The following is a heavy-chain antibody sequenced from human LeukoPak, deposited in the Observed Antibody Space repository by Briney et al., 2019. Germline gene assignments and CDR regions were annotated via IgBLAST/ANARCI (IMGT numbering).Heavy chain of an antibody. CDR1: GGSISSYY. J-gene: IGHJ3*02. D-gene: IGHD6-19*01. CDR2: IYYSGST. V-gene: IGHV4-59*01. CDR3: ARPQSSASRRAPFHI. Sequence: SETLSLTCTVSGGSISSYYWSWIRQPPGKGLEWIGYIYYSGSTNYNPSLTSRATISVDTSKNQFSLKLTSVTAADTAVYYCARPQSSASRRAPFHIWGQGTKVTVSP.